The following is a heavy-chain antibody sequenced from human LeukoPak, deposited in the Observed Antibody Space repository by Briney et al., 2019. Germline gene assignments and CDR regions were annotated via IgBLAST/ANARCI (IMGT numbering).Heavy chain of an antibody. J-gene: IGHJ4*02. CDR1: GFTFTSYG. D-gene: IGHD1-26*01. V-gene: IGHV1-18*01. Sequence: PGGSLRLSCAASGFTFTSYGISWVRQAPGQGLEWMGWISAYNGNTNYAQKLQGRVTMTTDTSTSTAYMELRSLRSDDTAVYYCARVPYSGSPPFDYWGQGTLVTVSS. CDR2: ISAYNGNT. CDR3: ARVPYSGSPPFDY.